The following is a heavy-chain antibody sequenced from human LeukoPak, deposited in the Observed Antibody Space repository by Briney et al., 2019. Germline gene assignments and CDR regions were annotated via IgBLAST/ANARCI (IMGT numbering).Heavy chain of an antibody. V-gene: IGHV4-31*03. J-gene: IGHJ4*02. CDR1: GGSISSGGYY. Sequence: SETLSLTCTVSGGSISSGGYYWSWIRQHPGKGLEWIGYIYYSGSTYYNPSLKSRVTISVDTSKNQFSLKLSSVTAADTAVYYCARDLAAGGPCNYWGQGTLVTVSS. CDR2: IYYSGST. D-gene: IGHD6-13*01. CDR3: ARDLAAGGPCNY.